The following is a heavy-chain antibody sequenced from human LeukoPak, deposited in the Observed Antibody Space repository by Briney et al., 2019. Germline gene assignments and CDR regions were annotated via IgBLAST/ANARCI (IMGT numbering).Heavy chain of an antibody. CDR2: IHTSGNT. CDR1: GGSISTYY. V-gene: IGHV4-4*07. J-gene: IGHJ4*02. Sequence: SETLSLTCTVSGGSISTYYWSWIRQPAGKGLEWIGRIHTSGNTDYNPSLKSRVTISADTSKNQFSLKLSSVTAADTAVYYCARGISSGYYYLMPGFDYWGQGTLVTVSS. D-gene: IGHD3-22*01. CDR3: ARGISSGYYYLMPGFDY.